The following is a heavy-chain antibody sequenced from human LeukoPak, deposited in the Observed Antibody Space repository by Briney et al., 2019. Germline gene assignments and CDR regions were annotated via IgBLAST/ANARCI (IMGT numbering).Heavy chain of an antibody. CDR3: ARGQIYGTGSYFFDH. Sequence: GGSLTLACAASGSTVTSNYMSWVRQTPGQGRLEWVSVIYTVGRTFYTGSVTGRFTISRDNSKNTLYLQMNSLRAGDTDVYYCARGQIYGTGSYFFDHWGQGTLVTVSS. V-gene: IGHV3-66*01. CDR1: GSTVTSNY. CDR2: IYTVGRT. J-gene: IGHJ4*02. D-gene: IGHD3-10*01.